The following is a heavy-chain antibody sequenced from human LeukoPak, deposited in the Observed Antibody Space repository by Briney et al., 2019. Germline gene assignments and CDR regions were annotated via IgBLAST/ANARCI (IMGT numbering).Heavy chain of an antibody. CDR2: ISISSSTI. CDR3: ATRDSGSRGFDS. V-gene: IGHV3-48*01. D-gene: IGHD3-10*01. J-gene: IGHJ4*02. Sequence: GGSLRLSCAASGFTFSSYGMTWVRQAPGKGLEWVSYISISSSTIYYADSVKGRFTVSRDNAKTSLYLQMNSLRAEDTAVYYCATRDSGSRGFDSWGQGTLVTVSS. CDR1: GFTFSSYG.